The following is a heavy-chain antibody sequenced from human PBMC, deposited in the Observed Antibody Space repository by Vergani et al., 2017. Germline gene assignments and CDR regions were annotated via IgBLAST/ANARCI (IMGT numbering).Heavy chain of an antibody. V-gene: IGHV4-31*03. Sequence: QVQLQESGPGLVTPSQTLSLTCSVSGDSISSGVYYWNWIRQHPGKGLEWIGYIYSTGSTHHNPSLRRRINMSVDTSKHRFSLKLNSVTAADTAMYYCARMGGYDEGDAFRIGYFDSWGPGILVTVSS. J-gene: IGHJ4*02. CDR3: ARMGGYDEGDAFRIGYFDS. D-gene: IGHD3-22*01. CDR2: IYSTGST. CDR1: GDSISSGVYY.